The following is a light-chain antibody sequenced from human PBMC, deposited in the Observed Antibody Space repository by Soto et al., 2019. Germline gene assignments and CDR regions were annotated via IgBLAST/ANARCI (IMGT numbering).Light chain of an antibody. V-gene: IGLV2-14*03. CDR1: SSDVGGYNH. Sequence: QSALTQPASVSGSPGQSITISCTGTSSDVGGYNHVSWYQHHPGKAPKLMMRDVSNRPSGVSNRFSGSKSGNTASLTISGLQAEDEAAYYCSSFTTTSTLVFGGGTQLTVL. J-gene: IGLJ2*01. CDR2: DVS. CDR3: SSFTTTSTLV.